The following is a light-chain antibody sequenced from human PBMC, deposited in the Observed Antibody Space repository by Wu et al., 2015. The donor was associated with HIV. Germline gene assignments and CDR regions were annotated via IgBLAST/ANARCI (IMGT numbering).Light chain of an antibody. CDR2: GAS. J-gene: IGKJ4*01. V-gene: IGKV3-20*01. CDR3: QQYHSSRVLT. CDR1: QSISSTY. Sequence: EIVLTQSPGTLSLAPGERVTLSCRASQSISSTYLAWYQQKPGQPPRLLIYGASSRATGIPDRFSGSGSGTDFTLTISRLEPEDFAMYYCQQYHSSRVLTFGGGTKVEIK.